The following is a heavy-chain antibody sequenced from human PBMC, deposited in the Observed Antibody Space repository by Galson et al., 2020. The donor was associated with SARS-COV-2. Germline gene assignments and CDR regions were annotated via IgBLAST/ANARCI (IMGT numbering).Heavy chain of an antibody. Sequence: SETLSLTCAVYGGSFSDYQWTWIRQPPGQGLEWIGEINHSGGTKYNPSPKSRVTISVDASKNQFSLKLRSVTAADTAVYYCARGHFGVVMIPYYYYYMDVWGTGNTVTVSS. CDR3: ARGHFGVVMIPYYYYYMDV. J-gene: IGHJ6*03. CDR1: GGSFSDYQ. V-gene: IGHV4-34*01. D-gene: IGHD3-3*01. CDR2: INHSGGT.